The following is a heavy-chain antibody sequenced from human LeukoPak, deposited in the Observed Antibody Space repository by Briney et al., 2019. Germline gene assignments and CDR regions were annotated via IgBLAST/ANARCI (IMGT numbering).Heavy chain of an antibody. J-gene: IGHJ4*02. Sequence: PSETLSLTCAVYGESFSGYYWNWIRRPPGKGLEWIGEINHTGGTNYNPSLKSRVTISADTSKNQFSLNLSSVTAADTAVYYCVRQRVVGFYDPFDFWGQGTLVTVSS. CDR2: INHTGGT. D-gene: IGHD2/OR15-2a*01. CDR3: VRQRVVGFYDPFDF. CDR1: GESFSGYY. V-gene: IGHV4-34*01.